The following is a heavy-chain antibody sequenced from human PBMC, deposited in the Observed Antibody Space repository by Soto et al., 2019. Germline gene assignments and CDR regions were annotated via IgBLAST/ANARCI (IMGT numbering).Heavy chain of an antibody. Sequence: SETLSLTCTVSGGSISSSSYYWGWIRQPPGKGLEWIGSIYYSGSTYYNPSLKSRVTISVDTSKNQFSLKLSSVTAADTAVYYCARRKGLREASWFDPWGQGTLVTVSS. D-gene: IGHD1-26*01. CDR1: GGSISSSSYY. CDR3: ARRKGLREASWFDP. CDR2: IYYSGST. V-gene: IGHV4-39*01. J-gene: IGHJ5*02.